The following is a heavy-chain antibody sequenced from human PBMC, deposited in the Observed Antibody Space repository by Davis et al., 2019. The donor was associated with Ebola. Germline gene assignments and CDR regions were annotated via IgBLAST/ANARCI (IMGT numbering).Heavy chain of an antibody. CDR3: ARSSWYATRNWFDP. J-gene: IGHJ5*01. CDR2: INTNTWNP. Sequence: ASVKVSCKASGYTFTSYAMNWVRQAPGQGLEWMGWINTNTWNPTYAHGFTGRFVFSLDTSVSTAYLQISSLKAEDTAVYYCARSSWYATRNWFDPWGQGTTVTVSS. D-gene: IGHD6-13*01. V-gene: IGHV7-4-1*02. CDR1: GYTFTSYA.